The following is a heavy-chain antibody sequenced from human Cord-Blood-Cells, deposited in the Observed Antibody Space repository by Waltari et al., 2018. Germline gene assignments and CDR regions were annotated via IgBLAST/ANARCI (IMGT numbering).Heavy chain of an antibody. D-gene: IGHD3-10*01. CDR1: GGSISSSSYY. J-gene: IGHJ4*02. CDR3: ARSDQYGSGSYCYFDY. Sequence: QLQLQESGPGLVKPSETLSLTCTVSGGSISSSSYYWGWIRQPPRKGLEWIGSIYYSGSTYDNPALSSRVTISVDTSKNQFSLKLSSVTAADTAVYYCARSDQYGSGSYCYFDYWGQGTLVTVSS. CDR2: IYYSGST. V-gene: IGHV4-39*01.